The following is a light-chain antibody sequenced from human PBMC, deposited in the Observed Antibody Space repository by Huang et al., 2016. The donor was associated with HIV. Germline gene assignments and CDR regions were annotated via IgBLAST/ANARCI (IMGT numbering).Light chain of an antibody. J-gene: IGKJ1*01. CDR3: QQYNDWPWT. CDR1: QSISND. CDR2: GAI. Sequence: EIVMTQSPATLSVSPGERATLSCRASQSISNDLAWYQQQPGQAPRLLVYGAINRPTGIPVGFSGSGSGTEFTLTISSLQSEDFAVYYCQQYNDWPWTFGQGTKVEIK. V-gene: IGKV3-15*01.